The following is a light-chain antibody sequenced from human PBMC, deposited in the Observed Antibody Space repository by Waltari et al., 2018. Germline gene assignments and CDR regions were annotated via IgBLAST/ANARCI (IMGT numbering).Light chain of an antibody. V-gene: IGKV3-11*01. Sequence: EIVLTQSPATLSLSPGEMATLSCKASQSVSSYLAWYQQKPGQAPRLLIYSASNRATGLPARFSGSGFGTDFTLTISSLEPEDFAVYYCQQRSNWPRTFGQGTKVEI. CDR3: QQRSNWPRT. J-gene: IGKJ1*01. CDR2: SAS. CDR1: QSVSSY.